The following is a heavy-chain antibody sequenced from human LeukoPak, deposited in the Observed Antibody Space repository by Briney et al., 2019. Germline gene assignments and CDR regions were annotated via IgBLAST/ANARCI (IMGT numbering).Heavy chain of an antibody. CDR1: GGSISSSSYY. D-gene: IGHD6-13*01. V-gene: IGHV4-39*07. J-gene: IGHJ4*02. CDR2: IYYSGST. Sequence: PSETLSLTCTVSGGSISSSSYYWGWIRQPPGKGLEWIGSIYYSGSTYYNPSLKSRVTISVDTSKNQFSLKLSSVTAADTAVYYCARAAAGPPPSTGFVYWGQGTLVTVSS. CDR3: ARAAAGPPPSTGFVY.